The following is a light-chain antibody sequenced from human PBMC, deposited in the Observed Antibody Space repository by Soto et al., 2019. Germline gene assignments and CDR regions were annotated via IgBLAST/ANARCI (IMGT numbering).Light chain of an antibody. CDR2: KST. CDR3: HQYNSYSSLT. CDR1: QSISSW. Sequence: DIQMTQSPSMLSAFVGDRVTITCRASQSISSWLAWYQQKPVKAPKLLLYKSTSLQSGVPSRFSGSGSETEFTLTISSLQPDDFATYYCHQYNSYSSLTFGQGTRLEIK. J-gene: IGKJ5*01. V-gene: IGKV1-5*03.